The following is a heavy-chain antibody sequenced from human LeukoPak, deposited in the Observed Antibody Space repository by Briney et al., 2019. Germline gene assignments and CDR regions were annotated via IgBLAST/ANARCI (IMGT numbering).Heavy chain of an antibody. J-gene: IGHJ4*02. Sequence: GGSLRLSCAASGFTVSTTYMSWVRQAPGKGLEWVSLIYSGVTTYYADSVKGRFTISRDNSKNTLYLQMNSLRAEDTAVYYCAKPPGHCSSTSCPTDYWGQGTLVTVSS. CDR3: AKPPGHCSSTSCPTDY. CDR1: GFTVSTTY. V-gene: IGHV3-53*01. CDR2: IYSGVTT. D-gene: IGHD2-2*01.